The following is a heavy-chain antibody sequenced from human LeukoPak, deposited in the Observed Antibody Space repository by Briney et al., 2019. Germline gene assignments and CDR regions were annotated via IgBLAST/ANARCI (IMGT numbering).Heavy chain of an antibody. V-gene: IGHV3-21*01. Sequence: GGSLRLSCAASGFTFSSYAMSWVRQAPGKGLEWVSSISSSTSYMYYADSVKGRFTISRDNAKNSLYLQMNSLRAEDTAVYYCARDIVATTSPYYFDYWGQGTLVTVSS. CDR1: GFTFSSYA. J-gene: IGHJ4*02. CDR2: ISSSTSYM. CDR3: ARDIVATTSPYYFDY. D-gene: IGHD5-12*01.